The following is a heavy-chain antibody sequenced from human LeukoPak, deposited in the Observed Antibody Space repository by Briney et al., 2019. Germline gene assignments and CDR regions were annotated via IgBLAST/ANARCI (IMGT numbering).Heavy chain of an antibody. J-gene: IGHJ5*02. V-gene: IGHV3-53*01. Sequence: GGSLRLSCAASGFTVSSNHMNWVRQAPGKGLEWVSVIYNSGSTSYADSVKGRFTISRDIPKNMLYFQMNSLRAEDTAVYYCARGVAGGNWFDPWGQGTLVTVSS. CDR3: ARGVAGGNWFDP. D-gene: IGHD6-19*01. CDR1: GFTVSSNH. CDR2: IYNSGST.